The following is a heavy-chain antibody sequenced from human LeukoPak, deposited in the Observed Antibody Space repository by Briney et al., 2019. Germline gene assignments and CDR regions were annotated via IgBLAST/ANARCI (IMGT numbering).Heavy chain of an antibody. CDR3: AKDIVATIETDFDY. CDR1: GFTFSSYA. Sequence: PGGSLRLSCAASGFTFSSYAMSRVRQAPGKGLEWVLAISGSGGSTYYADSVKGRFTISRDNSKNTLYLQMNSLRAEDTAVYYCAKDIVATIETDFDYWGQGTLVTVSS. V-gene: IGHV3-23*01. D-gene: IGHD5-12*01. J-gene: IGHJ4*02. CDR2: ISGSGGST.